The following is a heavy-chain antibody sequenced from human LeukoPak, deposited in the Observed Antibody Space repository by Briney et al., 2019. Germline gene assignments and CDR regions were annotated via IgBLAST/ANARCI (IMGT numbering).Heavy chain of an antibody. J-gene: IGHJ6*02. CDR3: ARGGGLDV. CDR2: INHNGNVN. D-gene: IGHD3-16*01. Sequence: PGGSLRLSCAASGFTFSSYWMNWARQAHGEGLEWVASINHNGNVNYYVDSVKGRFTISRDNAKNSLYLQMSNLRAEDTAVYFCARGGGLDVWGQGATVTVSS. V-gene: IGHV3-7*03. CDR1: GFTFSSYW.